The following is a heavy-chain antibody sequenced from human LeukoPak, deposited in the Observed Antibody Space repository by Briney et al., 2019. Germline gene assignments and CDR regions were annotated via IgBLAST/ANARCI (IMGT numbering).Heavy chain of an antibody. Sequence: PGRSLRLSCAASGFTFSSYGMHWVRQAPGKGLEWVAVIWYDGSNKYYADSVKGRFTISRDNSKNTLFLQMNSLRAEDTAVYYCAGEYCSSSSCYDFYFDYWGQGTLVTVSS. J-gene: IGHJ4*02. CDR1: GFTFSSYG. CDR2: IWYDGSNK. CDR3: AGEYCSSSSCYDFYFDY. V-gene: IGHV3-33*01. D-gene: IGHD2-2*01.